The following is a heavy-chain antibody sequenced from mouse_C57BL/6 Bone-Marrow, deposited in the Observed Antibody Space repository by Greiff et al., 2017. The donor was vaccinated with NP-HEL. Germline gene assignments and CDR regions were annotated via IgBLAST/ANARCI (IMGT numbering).Heavy chain of an antibody. CDR3: ARGDYGSSRFGYAMDY. J-gene: IGHJ4*01. CDR2: IYPGDGDT. V-gene: IGHV1-80*01. CDR1: GSAFSSYW. D-gene: IGHD1-1*01. Sequence: VMLVESGAELVKPGASVKISCKASGSAFSSYWMNWVKERPGKGLEWIGQIYPGDGDTKYNGKFKGKATLTADKSSSTAYMQVSSLTSEDSAVYFCARGDYGSSRFGYAMDYWGQGTSVTVSS.